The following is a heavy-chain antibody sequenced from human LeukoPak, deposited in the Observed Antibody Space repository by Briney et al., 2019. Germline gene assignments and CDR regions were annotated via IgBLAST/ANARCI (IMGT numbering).Heavy chain of an antibody. J-gene: IGHJ4*02. V-gene: IGHV1-18*01. CDR1: GYTFTSYG. D-gene: IGHD6-13*01. CDR2: IGTYNGNT. Sequence: GASVKVSCKASGYTFTSYGISWVRQAPGQGLEWMGWIGTYNGNTNYAQKLQGRVTMTAYTSTSTAYMELRSLRSDDTAVYYCTSMCGRPGIAATGFAYWGQGTLVTVSS. CDR3: TSMCGRPGIAATGFAY.